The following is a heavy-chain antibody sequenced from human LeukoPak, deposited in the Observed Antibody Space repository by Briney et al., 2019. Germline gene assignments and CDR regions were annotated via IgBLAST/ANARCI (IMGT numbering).Heavy chain of an antibody. J-gene: IGHJ4*02. CDR3: AREGVLRYYFDY. CDR2: IYYSGIT. D-gene: IGHD3-9*01. CDR1: GGSISSGGYY. Sequence: SQTLSLTCTVSGGSISSGGYYWSWIRQHPGKGLEWIGYIYYSGITYYNPSLKSRVTISVDTSKNQFSLKLNSVTAADTAVYYCAREGVLRYYFDYWGQGTLATVSS. V-gene: IGHV4-31*03.